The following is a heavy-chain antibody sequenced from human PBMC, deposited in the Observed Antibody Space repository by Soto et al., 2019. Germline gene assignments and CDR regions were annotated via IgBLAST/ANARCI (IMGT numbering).Heavy chain of an antibody. D-gene: IGHD6-19*01. J-gene: IGHJ1*01. CDR3: AKDRGAYSSGQTAYSHH. CDR1: GFTFDDYA. Sequence: EVQLVESGGGLVQPGRSLRLSCAASGFTFDDYAMHWVRQAPGKGLEWVSGISWNSGSIGYADSVKGRFTISRDNAKNPLYLKMNSLRAKDRPLYYCAKDRGAYSSGQTAYSHHGGQGTLFPVSS. V-gene: IGHV3-9*01. CDR2: ISWNSGSI.